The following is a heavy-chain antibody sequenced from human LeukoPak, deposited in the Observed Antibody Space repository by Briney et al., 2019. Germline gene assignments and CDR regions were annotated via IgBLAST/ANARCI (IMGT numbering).Heavy chain of an antibody. V-gene: IGHV3-49*04. CDR3: TRGPRDITGTFYYYYSYGMDV. CDR2: IRSKAYGGTT. CDR1: GSTVGGYA. J-gene: IGHJ6*02. Sequence: SLTLSCTASGSTVGGYAMSWVRQAPGKGLEWVGFIRSKAYGGTTEYAASVKGRFTISRDDSKSIAYLQMNSLKTEDTAVYYCTRGPRDITGTFYYYYSYGMDVWGQGTTVTVSS. D-gene: IGHD1-7*01.